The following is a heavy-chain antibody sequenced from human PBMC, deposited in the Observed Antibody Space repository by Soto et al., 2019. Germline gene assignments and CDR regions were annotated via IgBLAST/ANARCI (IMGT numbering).Heavy chain of an antibody. CDR2: INHSGST. Sequence: SETLSLTCAVYGGSFSGYYCSWIRQPPWKGLEWIGEINHSGSTNYNPSLKSRVTISVDKSKNQFSLKLSSVTAADTAVYYCASVLTIGRYFDYWGQGTLVTVSS. CDR3: ASVLTIGRYFDY. J-gene: IGHJ4*02. V-gene: IGHV4-34*01. D-gene: IGHD2-15*01. CDR1: GGSFSGYY.